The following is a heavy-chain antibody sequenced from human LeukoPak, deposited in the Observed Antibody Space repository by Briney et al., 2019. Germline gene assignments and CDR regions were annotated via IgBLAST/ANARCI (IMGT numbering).Heavy chain of an antibody. CDR2: ISSSGSTI. D-gene: IGHD6-19*01. CDR1: GFTFSSYE. Sequence: GGSLRLSCAASGFTFSSYEMNWVRQAPGKGLEWVSYISSSGSTIYYADSVKGRFTISRDYAKNSLYLRMNSLRAEDTAVYYCARDRAIAVAGGDYGMDVWGQGTTVTVSS. V-gene: IGHV3-48*03. CDR3: ARDRAIAVAGGDYGMDV. J-gene: IGHJ6*02.